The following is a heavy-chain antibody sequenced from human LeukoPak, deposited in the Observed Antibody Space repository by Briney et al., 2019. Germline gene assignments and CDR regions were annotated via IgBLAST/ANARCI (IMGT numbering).Heavy chain of an antibody. Sequence: PGGSLRLSCAASGFTLSTYAMSWVRQTPGKGLEWVAATSSSDAGTYHADSVKGRFTISRDNAKNSLYLQMNSLRAEDTAVYYCARDRDNWNPAGGDYWGQGTLVTVSS. D-gene: IGHD1-20*01. CDR2: TSSSDAGT. CDR1: GFTLSTYA. V-gene: IGHV3-21*01. CDR3: ARDRDNWNPAGGDY. J-gene: IGHJ4*02.